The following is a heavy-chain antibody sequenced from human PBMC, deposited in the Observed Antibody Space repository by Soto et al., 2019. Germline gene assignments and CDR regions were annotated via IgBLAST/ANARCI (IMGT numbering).Heavy chain of an antibody. Sequence: GGSLRLSCAAPGFTFSFYDMHWVRQAIGKGLEWVSVIGTAGHAYYAGSVKGRFTITRENAKNSLYLQMNSLRDGDTAVYYCARGGGFGEQYSDAVDIWGQGTMVTVSS. CDR2: IGTAGHA. CDR3: ARGGGFGEQYSDAVDI. D-gene: IGHD3-10*01. V-gene: IGHV3-13*01. CDR1: GFTFSFYD. J-gene: IGHJ3*02.